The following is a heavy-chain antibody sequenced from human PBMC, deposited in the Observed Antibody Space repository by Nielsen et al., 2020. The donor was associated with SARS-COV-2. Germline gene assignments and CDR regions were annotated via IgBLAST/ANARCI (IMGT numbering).Heavy chain of an antibody. D-gene: IGHD3-9*01. J-gene: IGHJ6*02. Sequence: GGSLRLSCAASGFTFSSYGMHWVRQAPGKGLEWVAVISYDGSNKYYADSVKGRFTISRDNSKNTLYLQMNSLRAEDTAVYYCAKDGGVLRYFEPYYYYGMDVWGQGTTVTVSS. CDR1: GFTFSSYG. CDR2: ISYDGSNK. CDR3: AKDGGVLRYFEPYYYYGMDV. V-gene: IGHV3-30*18.